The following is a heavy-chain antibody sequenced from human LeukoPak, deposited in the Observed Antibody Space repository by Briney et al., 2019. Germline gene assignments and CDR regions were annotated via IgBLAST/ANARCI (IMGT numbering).Heavy chain of an antibody. D-gene: IGHD3-16*01. Sequence: GRSLRLSCAASEFTFSSYSMHWVCQAPGKGLEWVALISYDGSYKDYADSVKGRFSLSRDNSKNTLYLQMNSLRAEDTAVYYCARLGGGDEHVSNSAIYGMDVWGPGTTVTVSS. CDR3: ARLGGGDEHVSNSAIYGMDV. CDR2: ISYDGSYK. CDR1: EFTFSSYS. J-gene: IGHJ6*02. V-gene: IGHV3-30*04.